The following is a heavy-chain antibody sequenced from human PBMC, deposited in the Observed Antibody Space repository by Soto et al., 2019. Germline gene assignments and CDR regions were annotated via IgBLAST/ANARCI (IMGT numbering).Heavy chain of an antibody. D-gene: IGHD3-16*01. J-gene: IGHJ4*02. CDR1: GFTFSSYE. CDR2: ISSSGSTI. Sequence: GGSLRLSCAASGFTFSSYEMNWVRQAPGKGLEWVSYISSSGSTIYYADSVEGRLTISRDNAKNSLYLQMNSLRAEDTAVYYCAKERGGPFDYWGQGTLVTVSS. V-gene: IGHV3-48*03. CDR3: AKERGGPFDY.